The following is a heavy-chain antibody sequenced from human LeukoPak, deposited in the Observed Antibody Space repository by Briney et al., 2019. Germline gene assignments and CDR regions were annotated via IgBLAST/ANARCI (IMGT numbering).Heavy chain of an antibody. CDR2: INHSGST. CDR1: GGSFSGYY. D-gene: IGHD3-10*01. Sequence: SETLSLTCAVYGGSFSGYYWSWIRQPPGKGLEWIGEINHSGSTNYNPSLKSRVTISVDTSKNQFSLKLSSVTVADTAVYYCARSYNRVELLYYWSQGTLVTVSS. J-gene: IGHJ4*02. CDR3: ARSYNRVELLYY. V-gene: IGHV4-34*01.